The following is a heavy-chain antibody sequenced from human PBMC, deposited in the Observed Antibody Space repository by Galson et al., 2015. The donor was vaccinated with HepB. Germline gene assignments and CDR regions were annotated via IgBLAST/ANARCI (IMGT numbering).Heavy chain of an antibody. CDR2: INPSGGST. Sequence: SVTVSCKASGYTFTSYYMHWVRQAPGQGLEWMGIINPSGGSTSYAQKFQGRVTMTRDTSTSTVYMELSSLRSEDTAVYYCARDGIAARQYYGMDVWGQGTTVTVSS. J-gene: IGHJ6*02. V-gene: IGHV1-46*01. CDR1: GYTFTSYY. CDR3: ARDGIAARQYYGMDV. D-gene: IGHD6-6*01.